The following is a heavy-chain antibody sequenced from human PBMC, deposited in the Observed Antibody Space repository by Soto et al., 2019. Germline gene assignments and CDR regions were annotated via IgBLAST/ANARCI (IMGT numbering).Heavy chain of an antibody. Sequence: QVQLVQSGPEVKKPGSSVKVSCKTSGGTLSSYSISWVRQAPGQGLEWVGKIITFVGKANVAQQFQGRVTITADRSTYTTYMELRRLTSDDTAVYYCARVTGGPDSGANYMDVWGTGTTVTVSS. CDR2: IITFVGKA. J-gene: IGHJ6*03. CDR3: ARVTGGPDSGANYMDV. D-gene: IGHD2-8*02. V-gene: IGHV1-69*08. CDR1: GGTLSSYS.